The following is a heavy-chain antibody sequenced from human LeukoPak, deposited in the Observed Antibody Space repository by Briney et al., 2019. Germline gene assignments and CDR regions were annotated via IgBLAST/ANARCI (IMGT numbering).Heavy chain of an antibody. CDR2: IYYSGST. Sequence: GSLRLSCAASGFTFSSYAMSWIRQPPGKGLEWIGRIYYSGSTYYNPSLKSRVTISVDTSKNQFSLKLSSVTAADTAVYYCARHVYCSSTSCYFEYYFDYWGQGTLVTVSS. J-gene: IGHJ4*02. D-gene: IGHD2-2*01. CDR3: ARHVYCSSTSCYFEYYFDY. CDR1: GFTFSSYA. V-gene: IGHV4-39*01.